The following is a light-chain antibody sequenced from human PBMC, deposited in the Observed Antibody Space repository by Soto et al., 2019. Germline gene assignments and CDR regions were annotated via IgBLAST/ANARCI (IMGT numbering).Light chain of an antibody. J-gene: IGKJ1*01. CDR1: QSVTKNN. CDR2: GAS. CDR3: QQYNNWPRT. V-gene: IGKV3D-15*01. Sequence: EIVLTQSPGILSLSPGERATLSCSASQSVTKNNLNWYQQKPGQAPRLLIYGASNRATGIPDRFSGSGSGTEFTLTISSLQSEDFAVYYCQQYNNWPRTFGQGTKVDIK.